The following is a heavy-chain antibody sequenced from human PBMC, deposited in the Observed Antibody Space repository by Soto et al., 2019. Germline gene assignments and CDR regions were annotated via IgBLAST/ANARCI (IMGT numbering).Heavy chain of an antibody. Sequence: PGGSLRLSCAASGFTFSSYGMHWVRQDQGKGLEWVAVIWYDGSNKYYADSVKGRFTISRDNSKNTLYLQMNSLRAEDTAVYYCARDLVLWFGELYYYYYGMDVWGQGTTVTVSS. CDR3: ARDLVLWFGELYYYYYGMDV. CDR1: GFTFSSYG. CDR2: IWYDGSNK. D-gene: IGHD3-10*01. J-gene: IGHJ6*02. V-gene: IGHV3-33*01.